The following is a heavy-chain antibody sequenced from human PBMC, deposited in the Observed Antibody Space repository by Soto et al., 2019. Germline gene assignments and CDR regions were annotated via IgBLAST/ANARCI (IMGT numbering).Heavy chain of an antibody. CDR1: GGSISSYY. D-gene: IGHD6-6*01. CDR3: ARDRLSWFDP. CDR2: IYYSGST. Sequence: SETLSLTCTVSGGSISSYYWSWIRQPPGKGLEWIGYIYYSGSTNYNPSLKSRVTISVDTSKNQFSLKLSSVTAADTAVYYCARDRLSWFDPGGQGTLVTVS. V-gene: IGHV4-59*01. J-gene: IGHJ5*02.